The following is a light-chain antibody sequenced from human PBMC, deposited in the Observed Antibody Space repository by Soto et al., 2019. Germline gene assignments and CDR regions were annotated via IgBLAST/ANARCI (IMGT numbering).Light chain of an antibody. V-gene: IGKV3-11*01. Sequence: EIVLTQSPVTLSLSPGERATLSCRASQSVDAYLAWYQQRPGQAPRLLIFDASNRATGIPTRFSGSGSGTDFTLTSSSREPEDFAVYYCQQRSNWAPTFGQGTKVEIK. J-gene: IGKJ1*01. CDR3: QQRSNWAPT. CDR1: QSVDAY. CDR2: DAS.